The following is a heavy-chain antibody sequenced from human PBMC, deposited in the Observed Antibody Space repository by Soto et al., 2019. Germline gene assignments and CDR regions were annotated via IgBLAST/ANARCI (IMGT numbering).Heavy chain of an antibody. CDR2: ISSSSSTI. D-gene: IGHD3-9*01. CDR3: ARLRYFDWLFPSTPTDGYYGMDV. V-gene: IGHV3-48*04. J-gene: IGHJ6*02. CDR1: GFTFSSYS. Sequence: GGSLRLSCAASGFTFSSYSMNWVRQAPGKGLEWVSYISSSSSTIYYADSVKGRFTISRDNAKNSLYLQMNSLRAEDTAVYYCARLRYFDWLFPSTPTDGYYGMDVWGQGTTVTVSS.